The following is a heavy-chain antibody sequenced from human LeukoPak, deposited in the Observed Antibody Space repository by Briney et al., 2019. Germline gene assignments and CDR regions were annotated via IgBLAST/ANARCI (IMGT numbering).Heavy chain of an antibody. D-gene: IGHD3-22*01. J-gene: IGHJ4*02. CDR2: IYTSGST. Sequence: PSETLSLTCTVSGGSISSGSYYWSWIRQPAGKGLEWIGRIYTSGSTNYNPSLKSRVTISVDTSKNQFSLKLSSVTAADTAVYYCARDTHYYHSNDYHYWGQGTLVTVSS. CDR1: GGSISSGSYY. CDR3: ARDTHYYHSNDYHY. V-gene: IGHV4-61*02.